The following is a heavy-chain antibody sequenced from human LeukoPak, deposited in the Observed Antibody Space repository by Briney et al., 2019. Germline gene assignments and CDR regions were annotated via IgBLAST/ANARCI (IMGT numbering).Heavy chain of an antibody. CDR2: ISYDGSNK. Sequence: PGGSLRLSCAASGCTFSSYAMHWVRQAPGKGLEWVAVISYDGSNKYYADSVKGRFTISRDNSKNTLYLQMNILRAEDTAVYYCASWTTMTFYFDYWGQGTLVTVSS. D-gene: IGHD4-17*01. J-gene: IGHJ4*02. CDR3: ASWTTMTFYFDY. V-gene: IGHV3-30-3*01. CDR1: GCTFSSYA.